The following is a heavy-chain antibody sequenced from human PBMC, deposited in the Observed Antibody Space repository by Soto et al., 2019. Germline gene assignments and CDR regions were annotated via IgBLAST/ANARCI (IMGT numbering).Heavy chain of an antibody. Sequence: VQLQESGPGLVKPSETLSLTCSVSGGSIDRYYWSWIRQSPGKGLEWIANINYRGSTNYNPSLKSRVALSIDTSKNQFSLRLTSVTAADSAVYYCARSGGYSGDDPFDYWGQGTLVTVSS. D-gene: IGHD5-12*01. CDR2: INYRGST. CDR3: ARSGGYSGDDPFDY. CDR1: GGSIDRYY. V-gene: IGHV4-59*01. J-gene: IGHJ4*02.